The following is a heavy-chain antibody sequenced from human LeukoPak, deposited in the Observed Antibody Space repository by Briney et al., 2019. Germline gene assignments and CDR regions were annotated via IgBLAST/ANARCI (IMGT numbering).Heavy chain of an antibody. D-gene: IGHD1-14*01. J-gene: IGHJ5*01. CDR3: ARDPDGYNWFDS. CDR1: GASISSYY. CDR2: VYSSGST. V-gene: IGHV4-4*07. Sequence: SETLPLTCTVSGASISSYYWSWIRQPAGKGLEWIGRVYSSGSTNYNPSLKSRVTMPEDTPKNQFSLKLRSVTAADTAVYYCARDPDGYNWFDSWGQGTQVTVST.